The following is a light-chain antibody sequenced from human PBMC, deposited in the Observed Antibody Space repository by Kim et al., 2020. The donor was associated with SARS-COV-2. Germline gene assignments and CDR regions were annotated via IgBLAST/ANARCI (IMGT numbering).Light chain of an antibody. CDR1: SSDVGGYNF. V-gene: IGLV2-14*01. Sequence: QSVLTQPASVSGSPGQSITISCSGTSSDVGGYNFVSWYQQHPGKAPKLMIYDVNKRPSGVSNRFSGSKSGNTASLTISGLQAEDEADYCCSSYTSTNTLLFGGGTKVTVL. CDR2: DVN. J-gene: IGLJ3*02. CDR3: SSYTSTNTLL.